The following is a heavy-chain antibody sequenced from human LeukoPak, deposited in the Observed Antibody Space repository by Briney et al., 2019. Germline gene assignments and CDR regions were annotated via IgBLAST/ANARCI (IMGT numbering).Heavy chain of an antibody. CDR3: ATALPGSQLEVVVATIDAFDI. Sequence: ASVKVSCEVSGYTLIELSMHRVRQAPGKGLEWMGGFDPEEGETIYAQKFQGRVTMTEDTSTDTAYMELSSLRSEDTAVYYCATALPGSQLEVVVATIDAFDIWGQGTMVTVSS. D-gene: IGHD2-15*01. J-gene: IGHJ3*02. V-gene: IGHV1-24*01. CDR1: GYTLIELS. CDR2: FDPEEGET.